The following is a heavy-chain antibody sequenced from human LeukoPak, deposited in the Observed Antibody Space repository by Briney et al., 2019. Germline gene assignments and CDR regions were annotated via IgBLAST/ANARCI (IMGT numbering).Heavy chain of an antibody. V-gene: IGHV3-30-3*01. J-gene: IGHJ4*02. CDR1: GFTFSSYA. CDR2: ISYDGSNK. CDR3: ARDRGDILTGYYKD. D-gene: IGHD3-9*01. Sequence: GGSLRLSCAASGFTFSSYAMHWVRQAPGKGLEWVAVISYDGSNKYYADSVKSRFTISRDNSKNTLYLQMNSLRAEDTAVYYCARDRGDILTGYYKDWGQGTLVTVSS.